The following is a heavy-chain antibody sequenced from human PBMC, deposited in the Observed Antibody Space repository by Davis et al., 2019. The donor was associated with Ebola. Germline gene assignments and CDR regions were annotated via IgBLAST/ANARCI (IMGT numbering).Heavy chain of an antibody. CDR2: IGGTSNIV. CDR1: GFTFSAYS. V-gene: IGHV3-48*02. Sequence: GGSLKISCAASGFTFSAYSMIWVRQAPGKGLEWVAYIGGTSNIVDYADSLKGRFTISRDNAKNLLYLQINSLRDEDTAVYYCARHDDYWGQGTLVTVSS. CDR3: ARHDDY. J-gene: IGHJ4*02.